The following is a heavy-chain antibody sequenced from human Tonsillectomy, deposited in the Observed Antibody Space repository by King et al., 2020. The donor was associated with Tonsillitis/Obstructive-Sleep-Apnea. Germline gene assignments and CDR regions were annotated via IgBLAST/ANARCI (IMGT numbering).Heavy chain of an antibody. Sequence: VQLVESGGGLVKPGGSLRLSCAASGFTFSSYSMNWVRQAPGKGLEWVSSISSSSSYIYYADSVKGRFTISRDNAKNSLYLKMNSLRAEDTAVYYCAWIANWGSGYFDYWGQGTLVTVSS. J-gene: IGHJ4*02. CDR3: AWIANWGSGYFDY. D-gene: IGHD7-27*01. V-gene: IGHV3-21*01. CDR1: GFTFSSYS. CDR2: ISSSSSYI.